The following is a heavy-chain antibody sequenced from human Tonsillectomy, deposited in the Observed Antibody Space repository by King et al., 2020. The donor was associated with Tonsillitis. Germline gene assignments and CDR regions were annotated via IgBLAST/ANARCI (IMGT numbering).Heavy chain of an antibody. CDR2: IYHDGDI. D-gene: IGHD4-17*01. CDR1: GVSLNSRNW. CDR3: VKKTTVSDYLDY. Sequence: VQLQESGPGLVKPSGTLSLTCAVSGVSLNSRNWWTWVRQSPGKGLEWLGEIYHDGDINYNPSLNSRVTMSVDKSPNQFSLRLTSVTAADTAVYLCVKKTTVSDYLDYWGQGILVCVRS. J-gene: IGHJ4*02. V-gene: IGHV4-4*02.